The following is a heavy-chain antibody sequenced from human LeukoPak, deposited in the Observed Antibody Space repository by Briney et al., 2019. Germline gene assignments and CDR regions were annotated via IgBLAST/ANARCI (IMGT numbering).Heavy chain of an antibody. CDR2: MNPNSGNT. D-gene: IGHD1-26*01. Sequence: ASVKVSCKASGYTFTSYDINWVRQATGQGLEWMGWMNPNSGNTGYAQKFQGRVTITRNNSISTAYMELSSLRSEDTAVYYCARSYSGSYRWFDPWGQGTLVTVSS. J-gene: IGHJ5*02. CDR3: ARSYSGSYRWFDP. V-gene: IGHV1-8*03. CDR1: GYTFTSYD.